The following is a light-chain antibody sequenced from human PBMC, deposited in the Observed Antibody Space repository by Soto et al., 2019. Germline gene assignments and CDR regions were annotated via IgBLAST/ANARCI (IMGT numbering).Light chain of an antibody. V-gene: IGKV1-6*01. CDR1: QGIRND. CDR3: HQDYVSPLT. J-gene: IGKJ4*01. CDR2: AAS. Sequence: AIQMTQSPSSLSASVGDRVTITCRASQGIRNDLGWYQQKPGKAPKLLIYAASSLQSGVPSRFSGSGSGTDSTLTISSLQPKDLETDSCHQDYVSPLTFGGGTKVDIK.